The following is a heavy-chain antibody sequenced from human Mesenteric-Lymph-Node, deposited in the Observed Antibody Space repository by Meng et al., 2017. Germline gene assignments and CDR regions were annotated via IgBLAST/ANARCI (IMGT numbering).Heavy chain of an antibody. Sequence: SETLSLTCTVSGGSISSSSYYWGWIRQPPGKGLEWLGSIYYSGSTYYNPSLKSRVTISVDTSKNQFSLKLSSVTAADTAVYYCAREGGSAYCGGDCLSAFDIWGQGTMVTVSS. CDR2: IYYSGST. D-gene: IGHD2-21*02. CDR3: AREGGSAYCGGDCLSAFDI. J-gene: IGHJ3*02. CDR1: GGSISSSSYY. V-gene: IGHV4-39*07.